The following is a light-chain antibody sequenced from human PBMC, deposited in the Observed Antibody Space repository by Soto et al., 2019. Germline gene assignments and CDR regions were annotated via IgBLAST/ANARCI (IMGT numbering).Light chain of an antibody. J-gene: IGKJ1*01. CDR3: QQYNNWPRT. CDR1: QSVSNN. CDR2: GAS. V-gene: IGKV3-15*01. Sequence: EIVMTQSPATLSVSPGERATLSCRASQSVSNNLVWYQQKPGQAHRLLIYGASTRATGIPARFSGSGSGTEFTLTISSLQSEDFAIYYCQQYNNWPRTFGQGTKVEIK.